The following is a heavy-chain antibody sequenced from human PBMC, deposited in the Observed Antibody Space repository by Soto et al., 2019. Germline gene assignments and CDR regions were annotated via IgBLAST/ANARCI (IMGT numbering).Heavy chain of an antibody. D-gene: IGHD3-16*01. J-gene: IGHJ4*02. V-gene: IGHV3-33*05. CDR3: ARWGTAGGLDV. CDR1: GFTFRSYV. Sequence: QVHLVESGGGVVQPGTSLRLSCVGSGFTFRSYVIHWVRQAPGKGLEWVALTSYDGSNNFYGDSVKGRFTISRDNSRNTVELQMDSIRLQDTSLYYCARWGTAGGLDVWGQGTLVSVSS. CDR2: TSYDGSNN.